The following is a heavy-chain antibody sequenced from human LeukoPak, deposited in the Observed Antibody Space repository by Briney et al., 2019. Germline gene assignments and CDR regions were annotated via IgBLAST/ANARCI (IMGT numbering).Heavy chain of an antibody. J-gene: IGHJ4*02. Sequence: GGSLRLSCAASGFTFSTYAMSWVRQAPGKGLEWVSAISGSGGSTYYADSVKGRFTISRDNSKNTLYLQMNSLRAEDTAVYYCAKARYCSGGSCFPQLTPGYWGQGTLVTVSS. CDR2: ISGSGGST. CDR3: AKARYCSGGSCFPQLTPGY. CDR1: GFTFSTYA. V-gene: IGHV3-23*01. D-gene: IGHD2-15*01.